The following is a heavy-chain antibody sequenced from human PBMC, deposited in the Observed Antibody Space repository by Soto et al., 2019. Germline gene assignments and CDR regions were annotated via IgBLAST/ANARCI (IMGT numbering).Heavy chain of an antibody. V-gene: IGHV4-31*03. CDR2: IYYSGST. CDR3: VGTTVTTRYFQH. J-gene: IGHJ1*01. D-gene: IGHD4-17*01. CDR1: GGSISSGGYY. Sequence: QVQLQESGPGLVKPSQTLSLTCTVSGGSISSGGYYWSWIRQHPGKGLEWIGYIYYSGSTYYNPSLRSRVTISVDTSKNQFTLKLSSVTAADTAVYYCVGTTVTTRYFQHWGQGTLVTVSS.